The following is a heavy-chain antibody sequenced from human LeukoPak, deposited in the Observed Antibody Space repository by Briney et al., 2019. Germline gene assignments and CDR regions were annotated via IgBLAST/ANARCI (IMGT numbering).Heavy chain of an antibody. V-gene: IGHV3-48*01. Sequence: GGSLRLSCAASGFIFSTYSMNWVRQAPGKGLEWVSYISSSSSTIYYADSVKGRFTISRDNAENSLYLQMNSLGAEDTAVYYCARDDHYNCYYMDVWGKGTTVTVSS. J-gene: IGHJ6*03. CDR2: ISSSSSTI. CDR3: ARDDHYNCYYMDV. CDR1: GFIFSTYS.